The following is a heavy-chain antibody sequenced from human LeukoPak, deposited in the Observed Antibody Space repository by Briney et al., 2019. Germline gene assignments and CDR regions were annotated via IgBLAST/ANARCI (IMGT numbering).Heavy chain of an antibody. V-gene: IGHV3-23*01. CDR3: AETYYYDSSGYRRAEYFQH. J-gene: IGHJ1*01. CDR2: ISGSGGST. CDR1: GFTFSSYA. Sequence: GGSVRLSCAASGFTFSSYAMSWVRPAPGKGLEGVSTISGSGGSTYYADSVKGRFTISRDNTKTTLYLQMHSLRAEDTAVYYCAETYYYDSSGYRRAEYFQHWGQGTLVTVSS. D-gene: IGHD3-22*01.